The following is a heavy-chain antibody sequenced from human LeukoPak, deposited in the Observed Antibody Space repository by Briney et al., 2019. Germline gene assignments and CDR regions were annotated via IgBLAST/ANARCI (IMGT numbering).Heavy chain of an antibody. CDR1: GGSVSSNY. CDR3: AKSISMDFEY. J-gene: IGHJ4*02. Sequence: TSETLSLTCTVSGGSVSSNYWNWIRQPAGKGLEWIGRLYDGGSTNYNPSLESRVTISIDRSKNQFSLKLTSVTAADTAVYYCAKSISMDFEYWGQEILVTVSS. D-gene: IGHD2/OR15-2a*01. V-gene: IGHV4-4*07. CDR2: LYDGGST.